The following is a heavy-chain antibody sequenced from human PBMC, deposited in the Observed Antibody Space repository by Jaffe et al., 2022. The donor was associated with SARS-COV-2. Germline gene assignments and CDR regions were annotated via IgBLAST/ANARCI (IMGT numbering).Heavy chain of an antibody. CDR3: AHRPYSDFTAWHFDY. V-gene: IGHV2-5*02. CDR2: IYWDDDK. J-gene: IGHJ4*02. CDR1: GFSLSTSGVG. D-gene: IGHD1-26*01. Sequence: QITLKESGPTLVKPTQTLTLTCTFSGFSLSTSGVGVGWIRQTPGKALEWLALIYWDDDKRYSPSLKSRLTIAKDTSKNQVVLTMTNMDPVDTATYYCAHRPYSDFTAWHFDYWGQGTLVTVSS.